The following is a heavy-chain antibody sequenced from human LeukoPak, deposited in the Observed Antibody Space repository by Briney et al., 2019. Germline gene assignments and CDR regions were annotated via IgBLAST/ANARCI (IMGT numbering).Heavy chain of an antibody. Sequence: GGSLRLSCAASGFTFDDYAMHWVRHAPGKGLEWVSGISWNSGSIAYADSVKGRFTISRDNAKNSLYLQMNSLRAEDTALYYCAKDKGPYWGEGYYFDYWGQGTLVTVSS. D-gene: IGHD3-16*01. V-gene: IGHV3-9*01. J-gene: IGHJ4*02. CDR2: ISWNSGSI. CDR1: GFTFDDYA. CDR3: AKDKGPYWGEGYYFDY.